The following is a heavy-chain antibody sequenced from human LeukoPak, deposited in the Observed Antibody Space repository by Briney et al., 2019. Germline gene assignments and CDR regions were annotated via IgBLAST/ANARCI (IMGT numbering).Heavy chain of an antibody. CDR3: ARGLVGSINWFDP. Sequence: SVKVSCKASGGTFSSYAISWVRQAPGQGLDWMGGIIPIFGTANYAQKFQGRVTITTDESTSTAYMELSSLRSEDTAVYYCARGLVGSINWFDPWGQGTLVTVSS. D-gene: IGHD6-6*01. CDR1: GGTFSSYA. V-gene: IGHV1-69*05. J-gene: IGHJ5*02. CDR2: IIPIFGTA.